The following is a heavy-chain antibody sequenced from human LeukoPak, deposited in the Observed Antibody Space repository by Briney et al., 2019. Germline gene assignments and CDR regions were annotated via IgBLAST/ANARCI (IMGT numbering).Heavy chain of an antibody. CDR2: MNPNSGNT. CDR1: GYTSTSYD. V-gene: IGHV1-8*01. Sequence: ASVKVSCKASGYTSTSYDINWVRQATGQGLEWMGWMNPNSGNTGYAQKFQGRVTMTRNTSISTAYMELSSLRSEDTAVYYCARGNKPGTRTYYDFWSGQIKTYYFDYWGQGTLVTVSS. D-gene: IGHD3-3*01. J-gene: IGHJ4*02. CDR3: ARGNKPGTRTYYDFWSGQIKTYYFDY.